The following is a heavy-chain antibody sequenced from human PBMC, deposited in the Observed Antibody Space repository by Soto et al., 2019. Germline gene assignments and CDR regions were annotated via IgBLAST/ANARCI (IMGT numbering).Heavy chain of an antibody. J-gene: IGHJ4*02. CDR2: ISAYNGNT. CDR3: ARAVVVVAATETNFDY. Sequence: GASVKGSCKASCYSFSSYGINWGRQAPGQGLEWMGWISAYNGNTNYAQKLQGRVTMTTDTSTSTAYMELRSLRSDDTAVYYCARAVVVVAATETNFDYWGQGTLVTVSS. CDR1: CYSFSSYG. V-gene: IGHV1-18*01. D-gene: IGHD2-15*01.